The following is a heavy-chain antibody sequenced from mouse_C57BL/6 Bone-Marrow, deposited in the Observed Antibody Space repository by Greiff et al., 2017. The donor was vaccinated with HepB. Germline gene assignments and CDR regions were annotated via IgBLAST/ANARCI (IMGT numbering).Heavy chain of an antibody. V-gene: IGHV1-76*01. CDR2: IYPGSGNT. D-gene: IGHD2-4*01. CDR1: GYTFTDYY. J-gene: IGHJ3*01. Sequence: VKLQESGAELVRPGASVKLSCKASGYTFTDYYINWVKQRPGQGLEWIARIYPGSGNTYYNEKFKGKATLTAEKSSSTAYMQLSSLTSEDSAVYFCARVGIYYDLSSFAYWGQGTLVTVSA. CDR3: ARVGIYYDLSSFAY.